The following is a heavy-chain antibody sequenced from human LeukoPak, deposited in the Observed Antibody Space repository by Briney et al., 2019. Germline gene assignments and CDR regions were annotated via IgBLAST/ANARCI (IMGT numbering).Heavy chain of an antibody. CDR3: ARAVTYYDFWSGYYAIYRLDP. J-gene: IGHJ5*02. CDR2: IYTSGST. CDR1: GGSISSGSYY. D-gene: IGHD3-3*01. Sequence: SETPSLTCTVSGGSISSGSYYWSWIRQPAGKGLEWIGRIYTSGSTNYNPSLKSRVTISVDTSKNQFSLKLSSVTAADTAVYYCARAVTYYDFWSGYYAIYRLDPWGQGTLVTVSS. V-gene: IGHV4-61*02.